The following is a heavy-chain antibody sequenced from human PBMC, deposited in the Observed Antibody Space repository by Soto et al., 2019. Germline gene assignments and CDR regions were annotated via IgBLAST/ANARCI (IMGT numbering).Heavy chain of an antibody. CDR3: AKAASRITMIVVVALPDC. D-gene: IGHD3-22*01. J-gene: IGHJ4*02. V-gene: IGHV3-30*18. CDR2: ISYDGSNK. Sequence: QVPLVESGGGVVQPGRSLRLSCAASGFTFSSYGMHWVRQAPGKGLEWVAVISYDGSNKYYADSVKGRFTISRDNSENTRYLQMNSLRDEETAVYYCAKAASRITMIVVVALPDCWGQGTLVPVSS. CDR1: GFTFSSYG.